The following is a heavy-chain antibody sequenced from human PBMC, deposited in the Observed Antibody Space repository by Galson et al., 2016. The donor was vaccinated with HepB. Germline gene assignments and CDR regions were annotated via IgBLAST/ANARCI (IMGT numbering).Heavy chain of an antibody. J-gene: IGHJ4*02. CDR2: IFHTGTT. CDR1: GGSMSSNYW. V-gene: IGHV4-4*02. CDR3: APLGYCRGGLCYKVY. D-gene: IGHD2-15*01. Sequence: LSLTCVVSGGSMSSNYWWSWARQPPGEGLEWIGEIFHTGTTNYNPSLKSRVTISLDKPKNQFSLTLKSATAADTAVYYCAPLGYCRGGLCYKVYWGQGTLVTVSS.